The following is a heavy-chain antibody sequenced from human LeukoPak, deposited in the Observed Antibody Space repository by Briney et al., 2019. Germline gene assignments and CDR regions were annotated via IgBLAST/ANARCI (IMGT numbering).Heavy chain of an antibody. CDR3: ARGGRWLGYCSSTSRPLGDWFDP. CDR1: GYTFTGYY. Sequence: ASVKVSCKASGYTFTGYYMHWVRQAPGQRLEWMGWINPNSGGTNYAQKFQGRVTMTRDTSISTAYMELSRLRSDDTAVYYCARGGRWLGYCSSTSRPLGDWFDPWGQGTLVTVSS. CDR2: INPNSGGT. D-gene: IGHD2-2*01. V-gene: IGHV1-2*02. J-gene: IGHJ5*02.